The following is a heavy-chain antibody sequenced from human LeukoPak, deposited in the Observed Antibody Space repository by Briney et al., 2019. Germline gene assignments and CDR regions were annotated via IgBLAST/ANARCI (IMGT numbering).Heavy chain of an antibody. CDR3: ARDLLLWFGEGRLSDY. V-gene: IGHV1-18*01. CDR1: GYTFTSYG. J-gene: IGHJ4*02. Sequence: GESLKISCKASGYTFTSYGISWVRQAPGQGLEWMGWISAYNGNTNYAQKLQGRVTMTTDTSTSTAYMELRSLRSDDTAVYYCARDLLLWFGEGRLSDYWGQGTLVTVSS. D-gene: IGHD3-10*01. CDR2: ISAYNGNT.